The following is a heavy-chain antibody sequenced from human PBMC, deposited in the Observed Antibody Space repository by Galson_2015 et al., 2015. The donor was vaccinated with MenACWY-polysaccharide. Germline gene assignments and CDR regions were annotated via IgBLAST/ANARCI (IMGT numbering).Heavy chain of an antibody. CDR3: ARCRGVDAFDF. V-gene: IGHV2-70*11. J-gene: IGHJ3*01. CDR2: IDWDDDK. D-gene: IGHD3-10*01. CDR1: GFSLNTGSMC. Sequence: PALVKPTQTLTLTCTFSGFSLNTGSMCVSWIRLPPGKALEWLARIDWDDDKYYRKSLKRRLTISKDTSKNQVVLTMTDVGSVDTGTYFCARCRGVDAFDFWGLGTMVTVSS.